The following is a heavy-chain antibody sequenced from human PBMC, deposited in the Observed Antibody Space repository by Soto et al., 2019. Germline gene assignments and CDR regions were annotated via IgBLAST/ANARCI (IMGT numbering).Heavy chain of an antibody. CDR2: ISAYNGNT. D-gene: IGHD2-15*01. J-gene: IGHJ6*04. CDR1: GYTFTSYG. Sequence: ASVKVSCKASGYTFTSYGISWVRQAPGQGLEWMGWISAYNGNTNYAQKLQGRVTMTTDTSTSTAYMELRSLRSDDTAVYYCARDKAGWRTYYYYGMDVWGKGPTGTTSS. CDR3: ARDKAGWRTYYYYGMDV. V-gene: IGHV1-18*04.